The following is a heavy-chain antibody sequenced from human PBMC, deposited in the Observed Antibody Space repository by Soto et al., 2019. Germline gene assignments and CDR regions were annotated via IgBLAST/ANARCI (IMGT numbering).Heavy chain of an antibody. CDR1: GYTFTSYA. J-gene: IGHJ4*02. CDR3: AREMGFGHSDY. Sequence: QVQLVQSGAEVKKPGASVKVSCKASGYTFTSYAMHWVRQAPGQRLEWMGWINAGNGNTKYSQKFQGRVTITRDTSASTGYMEMCRLRSEATAVDYCAREMGFGHSDYWGQGTLVTVSS. CDR2: INAGNGNT. V-gene: IGHV1-3*01. D-gene: IGHD3-10*01.